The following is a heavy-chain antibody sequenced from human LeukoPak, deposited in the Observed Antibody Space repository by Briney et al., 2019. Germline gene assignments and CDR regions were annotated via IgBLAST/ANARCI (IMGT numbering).Heavy chain of an antibody. Sequence: GASVKVSCKASGGTFSSYAIIWVRQAPGQGLEWMGWISTYNGNTNYAQKIQGRVTMTTDTSTSTAYMELRSLRSEDTAVYYCARRTRNDSGRFDYWGQGTLVTVSS. V-gene: IGHV1-18*01. J-gene: IGHJ4*02. CDR2: ISTYNGNT. CDR3: ARRTRNDSGRFDY. CDR1: GGTFSSYA. D-gene: IGHD1-1*01.